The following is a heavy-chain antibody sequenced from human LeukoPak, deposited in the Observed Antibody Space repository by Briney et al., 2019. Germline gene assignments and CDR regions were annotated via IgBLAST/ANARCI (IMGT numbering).Heavy chain of an antibody. J-gene: IGHJ4*02. CDR3: ASHTYYYSSGSFGH. Sequence: GASVKVSCKASGYTFTSYDINWVRQATGQGPEWMGWMNPSSGNTGYAQRFQGGVTMTRDTSISTAYLELSSLRSEDTAVYYCASHTYYYSSGSFGHWGQGTLVTVSS. V-gene: IGHV1-8*01. CDR2: MNPSSGNT. CDR1: GYTFTSYD. D-gene: IGHD3-10*01.